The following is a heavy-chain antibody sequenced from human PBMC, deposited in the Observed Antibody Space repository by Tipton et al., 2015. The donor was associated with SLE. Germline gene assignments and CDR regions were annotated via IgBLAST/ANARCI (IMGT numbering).Heavy chain of an antibody. D-gene: IGHD5-18*01. Sequence: SLRLSCAASGFTFSSYSMNWVRQAPGKGLEWVSYISSSSSTIYYADSVKGRFTISRDNSKNTLYLQMNSLRAEDTAVYYCAKDLSYGHYYYYGMDVWGQGTTVTVSS. CDR1: GFTFSSYS. V-gene: IGHV3-48*01. J-gene: IGHJ6*02. CDR3: AKDLSYGHYYYYGMDV. CDR2: ISSSSSTI.